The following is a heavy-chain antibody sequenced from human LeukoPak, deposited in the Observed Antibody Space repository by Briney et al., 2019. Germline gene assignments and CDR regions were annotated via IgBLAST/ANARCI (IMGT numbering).Heavy chain of an antibody. J-gene: IGHJ4*02. D-gene: IGHD3-10*01. V-gene: IGHV4-59*12. Sequence: SETLSLTCSVSGSSMNLYSWNWIRQSPGKGLEWIAYMYYSGTTNYNPSLENRAAISLDLSRHQFSLRLNSVTAADTAVYYCASTYYYGSGYFDYWGQGTLVTVSS. CDR1: GSSMNLYS. CDR2: MYYSGTT. CDR3: ASTYYYGSGYFDY.